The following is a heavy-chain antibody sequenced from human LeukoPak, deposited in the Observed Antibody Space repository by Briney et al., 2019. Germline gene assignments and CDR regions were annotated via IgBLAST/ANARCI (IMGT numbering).Heavy chain of an antibody. J-gene: IGHJ3*02. CDR3: ASYFDSTGYFQDAYDM. CDR1: GFTFSRYS. Sequence: GGSLRLPCVASGFTFSRYSMNWVRQAPGKGLEWVSYISTTSKTIYYGDSVKGRFSISRDNGKNLLYLQMKSLRAEDTAVYYCASYFDSTGYFQDAYDMWGQGTLVTVSS. CDR2: ISTTSKTI. D-gene: IGHD3-22*01. V-gene: IGHV3-48*01.